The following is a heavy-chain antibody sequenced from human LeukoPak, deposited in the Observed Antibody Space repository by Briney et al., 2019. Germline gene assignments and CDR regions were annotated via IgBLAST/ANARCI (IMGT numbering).Heavy chain of an antibody. V-gene: IGHV4-34*01. CDR1: GGSFSGCY. D-gene: IGHD2-2*01. CDR2: INHSGST. Sequence: SETLSLTCAVYGGSFSGCYWSWIRQPPGKGLEWIGEINHSGSTNYNPSLKSRVTISVDTSKNQFSLKLSSVTAADTAVYYCARTIVVVPAADKSGWFDPWGQGTLVTVSS. CDR3: ARTIVVVPAADKSGWFDP. J-gene: IGHJ5*02.